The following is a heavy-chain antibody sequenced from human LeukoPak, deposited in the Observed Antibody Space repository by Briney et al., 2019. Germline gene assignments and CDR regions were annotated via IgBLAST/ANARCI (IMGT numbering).Heavy chain of an antibody. Sequence: SETLSLTCAVYGGSFSGYYWSWIRQPPGKGLEWVGEINHSGSTNYNPSLKSRVTISVDTSKNQFSLKLSSVTAADTAVYYCARLVGYSYGYYYYYMDVWGKGTTVTISS. J-gene: IGHJ6*03. D-gene: IGHD5-18*01. CDR2: INHSGST. CDR3: ARLVGYSYGYYYYYMDV. CDR1: GGSFSGYY. V-gene: IGHV4-34*01.